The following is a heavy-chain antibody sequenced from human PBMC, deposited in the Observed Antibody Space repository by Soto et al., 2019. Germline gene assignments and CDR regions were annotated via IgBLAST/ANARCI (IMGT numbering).Heavy chain of an antibody. J-gene: IGHJ4*02. Sequence: SETLSLTCTVSGGSVSSGSYYWSWIRQPPGKGLEWIGYIYYNGRTNYNPSLESRVTLSATTSKNQLSLQLRSVTAADTAVYYCTTVVYYYDSSGYYYVDYWGQGTLVTVSS. D-gene: IGHD3-22*01. CDR2: IYYNGRT. V-gene: IGHV4-61*01. CDR3: TTVVYYYDSSGYYYVDY. CDR1: GGSVSSGSYY.